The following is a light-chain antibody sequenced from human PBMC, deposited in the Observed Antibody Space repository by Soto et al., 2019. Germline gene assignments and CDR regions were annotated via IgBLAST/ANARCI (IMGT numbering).Light chain of an antibody. CDR2: DAF. J-gene: IGKJ1*01. V-gene: IGKV3-20*01. CDR1: PSVSNS. Sequence: ESVLTQSPATLSLSPGERATLSCRASPSVSNSLAWYQHKPGQAPRLLIYDAFNRATGVPTRFSGSGSGTDFTLTISRLEPEDFAVYYCQQYGSSPWTFGQGTKVDSK. CDR3: QQYGSSPWT.